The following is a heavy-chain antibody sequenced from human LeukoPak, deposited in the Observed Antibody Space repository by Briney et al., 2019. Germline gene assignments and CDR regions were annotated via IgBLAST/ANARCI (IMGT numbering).Heavy chain of an antibody. Sequence: PSETLSLTCTVSGVSISSSDYYWGWVRQPPGKGLEWIGSIYYSGRTYYNTPLKSRDTISEDTSKNQFSLKLSFVTAADSAVHYCARHRTAINRYGPYDAFDIWGQGTMVTVSS. CDR2: IYYSGRT. D-gene: IGHD5-18*01. V-gene: IGHV4-39*01. CDR1: GVSISSSDYY. J-gene: IGHJ3*02. CDR3: ARHRTAINRYGPYDAFDI.